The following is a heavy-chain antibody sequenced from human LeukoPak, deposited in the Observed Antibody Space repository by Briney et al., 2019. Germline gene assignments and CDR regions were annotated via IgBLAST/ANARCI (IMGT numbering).Heavy chain of an antibody. J-gene: IGHJ3*02. Sequence: ASVKVSCKASGYTFTGYYMHWVRQAPGQGLEWMGWINPNSGGTNYAQKFQGRVTMTRDTSISTAYMELSRLRSDDTAVYYCARPRTPIVAVPYDAFDIWGQGTMVTVSS. CDR2: INPNSGGT. D-gene: IGHD3-22*01. CDR1: GYTFTGYY. V-gene: IGHV1-2*02. CDR3: ARPRTPIVAVPYDAFDI.